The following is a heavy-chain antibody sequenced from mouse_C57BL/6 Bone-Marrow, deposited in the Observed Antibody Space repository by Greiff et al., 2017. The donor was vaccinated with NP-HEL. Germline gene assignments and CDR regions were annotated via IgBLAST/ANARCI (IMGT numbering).Heavy chain of an antibody. CDR1: GYTFTSYG. CDR2: IYPRSGNT. J-gene: IGHJ4*01. CDR3: ARDLLWLRRGVYYYAMDY. Sequence: VQLHQSGAELARPGASVKLSCKASGYTFTSYGISWVKQRTGQGLAWIGEIYPRSGNTYYNAKFKGKATLTADKSSSTAYMELRSLTSEDSAVYFCARDLLWLRRGVYYYAMDYWGQGTSVTVSS. D-gene: IGHD2-2*01. V-gene: IGHV1-81*01.